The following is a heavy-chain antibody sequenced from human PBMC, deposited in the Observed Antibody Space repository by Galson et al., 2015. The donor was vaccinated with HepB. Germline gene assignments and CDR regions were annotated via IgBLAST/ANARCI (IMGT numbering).Heavy chain of an antibody. D-gene: IGHD5-12*01. V-gene: IGHV4-39*01. Sequence: SETLSLTCSVSGASISISTFYWVWIRQTPVKGLEWIGNVHSSGVTYYNPSLKSRVTISADTSKNQFSLKLRSVTAADTAVYYCARHDGATREGVAFDMWGQGTMVTVSS. J-gene: IGHJ3*02. CDR2: VHSSGVT. CDR1: GASISISTFY. CDR3: ARHDGATREGVAFDM.